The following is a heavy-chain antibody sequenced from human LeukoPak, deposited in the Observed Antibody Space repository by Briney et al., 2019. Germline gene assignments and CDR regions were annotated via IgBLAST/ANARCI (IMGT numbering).Heavy chain of an antibody. J-gene: IGHJ5*02. Sequence: ASVKVSCKASGYTFTTYGINWVRQAPGQGLEWMGWISAYNGNTNFAQNLQGRVTLTTDTSASTAYMELRSLRSDDTAVYYCARDLIAARPGWFDPWGQGTLVIVSS. CDR2: ISAYNGNT. V-gene: IGHV1-18*01. CDR1: GYTFTTYG. CDR3: ARDLIAARPGWFDP. D-gene: IGHD6-6*01.